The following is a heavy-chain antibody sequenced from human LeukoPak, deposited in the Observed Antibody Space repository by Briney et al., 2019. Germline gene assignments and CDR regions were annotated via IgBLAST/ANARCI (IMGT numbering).Heavy chain of an antibody. Sequence: SGPTLVNPTQTLTLTCTFSGFSLSTSGMCVSWIRQPPGKALEWLARIDWDDDKYYSTSLKTRLTISKDTSKNQVVLTMTNMDPVDTATYYCARTPMVRGVITPLDYWGQGTLVTVSS. CDR3: ARTPMVRGVITPLDY. D-gene: IGHD3-10*01. CDR2: IDWDDDK. J-gene: IGHJ4*02. CDR1: GFSLSTSGMC. V-gene: IGHV2-70*11.